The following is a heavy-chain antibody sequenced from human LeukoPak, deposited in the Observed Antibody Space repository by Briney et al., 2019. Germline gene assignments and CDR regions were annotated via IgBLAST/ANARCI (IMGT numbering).Heavy chain of an antibody. CDR1: GFTFNAFG. D-gene: IGHD3-10*01. J-gene: IGHJ6*02. V-gene: IGHV3-48*01. CDR3: ARSIRGNYYYGMDV. Sequence: GGSLRLSCAASGFTFNAFGMNWVRQAPGKGLEWVSYIGTTSGAIYYADSVKGRFTISRDSAKDSLYLQMNSLRAEDTAVYYCARSIRGNYYYGMDVWGQGTTVTVSS. CDR2: IGTTSGAI.